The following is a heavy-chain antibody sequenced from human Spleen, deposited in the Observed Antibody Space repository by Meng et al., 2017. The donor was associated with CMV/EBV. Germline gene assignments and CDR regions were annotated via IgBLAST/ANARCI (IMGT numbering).Heavy chain of an antibody. CDR1: GGSISSGDYY. Sequence: GSLRLSCTVSGGSISSGDYYWSWIRQPPGKGLEWIGEINHSGSTNYNPSLKSRVTISVDTSKNQFSLKLSSVTAADTAVYYCARDSHAGRYCSGGSCYDVYWGQGTLVTVSS. V-gene: IGHV4-39*07. D-gene: IGHD2-15*01. CDR3: ARDSHAGRYCSGGSCYDVY. CDR2: INHSGST. J-gene: IGHJ4*02.